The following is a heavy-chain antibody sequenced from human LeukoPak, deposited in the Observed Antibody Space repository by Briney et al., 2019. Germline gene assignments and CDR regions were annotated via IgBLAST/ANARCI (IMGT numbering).Heavy chain of an antibody. D-gene: IGHD3-3*01. CDR2: FYLSGST. V-gene: IGHV4-38-2*01. Sequence: PSETLSLTCAVSGYSLSSGYYWGWIRQPPGKGLEWIGSFYLSGSTYYKPSLKSRVTISVGTSKNQFSLMLSSVTAADTAVYYCARNFFWSGYYFDYWGQGTLVTVSS. CDR3: ARNFFWSGYYFDY. J-gene: IGHJ4*02. CDR1: GYSLSSGYY.